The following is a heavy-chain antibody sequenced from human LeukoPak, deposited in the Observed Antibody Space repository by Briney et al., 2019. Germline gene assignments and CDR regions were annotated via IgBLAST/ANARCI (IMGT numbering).Heavy chain of an antibody. D-gene: IGHD3-9*01. Sequence: PSETLSLTCTVSGGSVTDYYWSWIRQSPGKGLEWIGYIYYIGTSYNPSLKSRVTISVDTSKNQFSLKLSSVTAADTAVYYCARHDQRYFDWLVYMDVWGKGTAVTISS. CDR2: IYYIGT. V-gene: IGHV4-59*08. CDR1: GGSVTDYY. J-gene: IGHJ6*03. CDR3: ARHDQRYFDWLVYMDV.